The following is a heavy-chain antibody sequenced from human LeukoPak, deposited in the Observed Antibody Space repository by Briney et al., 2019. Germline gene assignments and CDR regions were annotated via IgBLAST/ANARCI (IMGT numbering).Heavy chain of an antibody. CDR3: ARQSGELLWFGEDYYMDV. D-gene: IGHD3-10*01. J-gene: IGHJ6*03. V-gene: IGHV4-34*01. CDR1: GGSSSGYY. CDR2: INHSGST. Sequence: PSETLSLTCAVYGGSSSGYYWSWIRQPPGKGLEWIGEINHSGSTNYNPSLKSRVTISVDMSKNQFSLKLSSVTAADTAVYYCARQSGELLWFGEDYYMDVWGKGTTVTISS.